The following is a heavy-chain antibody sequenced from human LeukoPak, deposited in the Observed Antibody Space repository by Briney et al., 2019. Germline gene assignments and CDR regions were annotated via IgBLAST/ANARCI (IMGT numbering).Heavy chain of an antibody. CDR1: GYSFTCYY. CDR2: INPNSGGT. J-gene: IGHJ4*02. D-gene: IGHD2-15*01. V-gene: IGHV1-2*06. Sequence: ASVKVSCKASGYSFTCYYIHWVRQAPGQGLEWMGRINPNSGGTNYAQKFQVRLTMTRDTSISTAYMELSRLTSDDTAVYFCARDLEALAAIDYWGQGTLVTVSS. CDR3: ARDLEALAAIDY.